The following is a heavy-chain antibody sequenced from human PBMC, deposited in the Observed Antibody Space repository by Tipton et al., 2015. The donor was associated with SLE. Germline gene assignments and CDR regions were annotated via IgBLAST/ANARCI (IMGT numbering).Heavy chain of an antibody. Sequence: TLSLTCSVSGGSIRSSSFYWGWIRQPPGKGLEWIGSMHHTGATYSSPSLKSRVTLSLDKSQNQFSLKLTSVTAADTAVYYCASLAGTYSSYFRDYWGRGAPVSVSS. J-gene: IGHJ4*02. V-gene: IGHV4-39*07. CDR2: MHHTGAT. CDR3: ASLAGTYSSYFRDY. CDR1: GGSIRSSSFY. D-gene: IGHD1-26*01.